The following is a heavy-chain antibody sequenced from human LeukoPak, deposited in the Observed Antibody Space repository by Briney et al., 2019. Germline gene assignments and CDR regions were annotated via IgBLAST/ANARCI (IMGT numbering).Heavy chain of an antibody. J-gene: IGHJ4*02. D-gene: IGHD6-19*01. CDR2: ISNDGSDK. V-gene: IGHV3-30*04. CDR3: AREGGYTSGWTYGAGDY. Sequence: GGSLRLSCAASGFTFSSYVMHWVRQAPGKGLECVAVISNDGSDKYYADSVKGRFTISRDNSKNTLYLQMSSLRAEDTAVYYCAREGGYTSGWTYGAGDYWGQGTLVTVSS. CDR1: GFTFSSYV.